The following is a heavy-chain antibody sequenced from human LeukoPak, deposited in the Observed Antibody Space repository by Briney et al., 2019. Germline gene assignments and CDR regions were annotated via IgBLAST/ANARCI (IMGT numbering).Heavy chain of an antibody. V-gene: IGHV4-61*01. D-gene: IGHD1-26*01. CDR1: GGSVSSGSYY. CDR3: VRDRELTY. Sequence: SETLSLTCTVSGGSVSSGSYYWSWIRQPPGKGLEWIGYIYYSGSTNYNPSLKSRVTISEDTSKNQFSLKLTSVTAADTAVYYCVRDRELTYWGQGTLVTVSS. CDR2: IYYSGST. J-gene: IGHJ4*02.